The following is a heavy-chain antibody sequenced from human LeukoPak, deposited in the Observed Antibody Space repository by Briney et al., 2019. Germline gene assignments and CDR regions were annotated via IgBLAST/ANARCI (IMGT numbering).Heavy chain of an antibody. CDR3: ATSGSGGNYPLDY. V-gene: IGHV3-21*01. D-gene: IGHD1-26*01. CDR1: GFTFSSYA. J-gene: IGHJ4*02. CDR2: ITRSSSYI. Sequence: PGGSLRLSCAASGFTFSSYAMNWVRQAPGKGLEWVSSITRSSSYIYYADSVKGRFTISRDNAKNLLFLQVNSLRAEDTALYYCATSGSGGNYPLDYWGQGTLVTVSS.